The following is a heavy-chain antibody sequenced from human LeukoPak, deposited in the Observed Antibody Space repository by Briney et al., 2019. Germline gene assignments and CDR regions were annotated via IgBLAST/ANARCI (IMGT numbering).Heavy chain of an antibody. D-gene: IGHD4-17*01. CDR2: IHYTGKP. J-gene: IGHJ6*02. CDR1: GGSISGHY. V-gene: IGHV4-59*11. CDR3: AREDPQTTVPEGMDV. Sequence: SETLSLTCSVSGGSISGHYWTWIRQPPGKGLEWIGQIHYTGKPDYNPSLKSRITISVDTSRNQFSLQLRSVTAADTAVYYCAREDPQTTVPEGMDVWGQGTTVIVSS.